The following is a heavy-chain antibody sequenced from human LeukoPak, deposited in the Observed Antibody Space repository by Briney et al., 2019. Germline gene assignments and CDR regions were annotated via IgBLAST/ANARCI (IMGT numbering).Heavy chain of an antibody. CDR2: INHSGST. Sequence: PSETLSLTCTVSGGSISSYYWSWIRQPPGKGLEWIGEINHSGSTNYNPSLKSRVTISVDTSKNQFSLKLSSVTAADTAVYYCARGGSSSWYHQNAFDIWGQGTMVTVSS. J-gene: IGHJ3*02. CDR3: ARGGSSSWYHQNAFDI. D-gene: IGHD6-13*01. CDR1: GGSISSYY. V-gene: IGHV4-59*01.